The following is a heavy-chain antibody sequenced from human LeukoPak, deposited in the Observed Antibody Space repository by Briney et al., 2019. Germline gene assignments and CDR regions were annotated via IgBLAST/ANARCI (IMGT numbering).Heavy chain of an antibody. CDR1: GFTFTSYG. Sequence: GGSLRLSCAASGFTFTSYGMHWVRQAPGKGLEWLAVIWYDGSNKNYADSVKGRFTISRDNSKNTLYLQMNSLRAEDTAVYLCARESVAAPFLDYWGQGTLVTVSS. CDR2: IWYDGSNK. D-gene: IGHD6-6*01. CDR3: ARESVAAPFLDY. J-gene: IGHJ4*02. V-gene: IGHV3-33*01.